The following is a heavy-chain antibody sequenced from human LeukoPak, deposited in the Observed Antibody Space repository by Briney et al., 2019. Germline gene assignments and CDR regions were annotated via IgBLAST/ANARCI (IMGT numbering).Heavy chain of an antibody. CDR1: GGSISNYH. Sequence: TSETLSLTCTVSGGSISNYHWSWIRQPPGKGLEWIGFIYNRGSTNYNPSLKSQVSISVDTSKIQFSLKLSSVTAADTAVYYCARRNDFDIWGQGTMVTVSS. V-gene: IGHV4-59*01. CDR2: IYNRGST. J-gene: IGHJ3*02. CDR3: ARRNDFDI.